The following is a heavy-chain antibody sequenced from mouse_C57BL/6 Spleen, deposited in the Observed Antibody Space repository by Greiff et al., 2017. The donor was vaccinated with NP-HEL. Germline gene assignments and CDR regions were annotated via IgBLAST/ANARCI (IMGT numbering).Heavy chain of an antibody. CDR1: GFTFSDYG. J-gene: IGHJ4*01. V-gene: IGHV5-17*01. CDR3: AKGGPYAMDY. Sequence: EVQGVESGGGLVKPGGSLKLSCAASGFTFSDYGMHWVRQAPEKGLEWVAYISSGSSTIYYADTVKGRFTISRDNAKNTLFLQMTSLRAEDTAMYYCAKGGPYAMDYWGQGTSVTVSS. CDR2: ISSGSSTI.